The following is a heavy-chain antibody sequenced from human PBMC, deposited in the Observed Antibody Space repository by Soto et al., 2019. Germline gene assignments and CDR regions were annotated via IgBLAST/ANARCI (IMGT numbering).Heavy chain of an antibody. V-gene: IGHV4-61*01. Sequence: ASETLSLTCTVSGGSISSDSYYWSWIRQPPGKGLEWIGYIYYSGSTNYNPSLKSRVTISVDTSKNQFSLKLSSVTAADTAVYYCARRYGGNLDYWAQGTLVTVSS. CDR1: GGSISSDSYY. J-gene: IGHJ4*02. D-gene: IGHD1-26*01. CDR2: IYYSGST. CDR3: ARRYGGNLDY.